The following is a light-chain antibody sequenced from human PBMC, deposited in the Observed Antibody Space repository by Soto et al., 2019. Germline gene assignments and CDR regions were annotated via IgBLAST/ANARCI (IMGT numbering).Light chain of an antibody. CDR3: CSYAGSGKYG. CDR1: SSGVGNYNP. J-gene: IGLJ1*01. Sequence: QSALTQPASVSGSPGQSITISCTGTSSGVGNYNPVSWHQQHPGKAPILIIYEGTKRPSGVSNRFSGSKSGNTASLTISGLQAEDEGDYYCCSYAGSGKYGFGTGTKVTVL. CDR2: EGT. V-gene: IGLV2-23*01.